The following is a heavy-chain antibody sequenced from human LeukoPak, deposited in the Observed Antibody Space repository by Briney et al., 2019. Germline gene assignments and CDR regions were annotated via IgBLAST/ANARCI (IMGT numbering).Heavy chain of an antibody. V-gene: IGHV4-34*01. CDR3: ARGSGGGSYSHY. J-gene: IGHJ4*02. CDR2: INHSGST. CDR1: GFTFSSYA. Sequence: GSLRLSCGASGFTFSSYAMSWIRQPPGKGLEWIGEINHSGSTNYNPSLKSRVTISVDTSKNQFSLKLSSVTAADTAVYYCARGSGGGSYSHYWGQGTLVTVSS. D-gene: IGHD1-26*01.